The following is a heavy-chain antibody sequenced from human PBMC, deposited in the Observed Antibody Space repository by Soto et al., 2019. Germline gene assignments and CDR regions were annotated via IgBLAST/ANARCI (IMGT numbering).Heavy chain of an antibody. CDR2: IIPMFRTA. V-gene: IGHV1-69*01. Sequence: QVQLVQSGAEVKKPGSSVKVSCKASGGTFSTYAINWVRQAPGQGLEWMGGIIPMFRTAEYAQQFQGRVTITADEPTSTAYMELSSLRSEDTAVYYGARDQQPKRGGYYYYYAMDVWGQGTTVTVSS. J-gene: IGHJ6*02. D-gene: IGHD6-13*01. CDR1: GGTFSTYA. CDR3: ARDQQPKRGGYYYYYAMDV.